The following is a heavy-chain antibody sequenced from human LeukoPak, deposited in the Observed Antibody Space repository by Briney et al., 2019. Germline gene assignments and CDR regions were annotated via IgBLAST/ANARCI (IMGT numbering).Heavy chain of an antibody. V-gene: IGHV4-30-2*01. CDR2: IYHSGST. Sequence: SQTLSLTCAVSGGSISSGGYSWSWIRQPAGKGLEWIGYIYHSGSTYYNPSLKSRVTISVDRSKNQFSLKLSSVTAADTAVYYCARSGRRYYFDYWGQGTLVTVSS. J-gene: IGHJ4*02. CDR3: ARSGRRYYFDY. D-gene: IGHD4-17*01. CDR1: GGSISSGGYS.